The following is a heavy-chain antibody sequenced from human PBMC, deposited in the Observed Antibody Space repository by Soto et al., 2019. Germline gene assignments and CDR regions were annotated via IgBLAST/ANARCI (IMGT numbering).Heavy chain of an antibody. V-gene: IGHV3-33*01. J-gene: IGHJ4*02. CDR1: GFTFSSYG. CDR2: IWYDGSNK. Sequence: QVQLVESGGGVVQPGRSLRLSCAASGFTFSSYGMQWVRQAPGKGLEWVAVIWYDGSNKYYADSVKGRFTISRDNSKNTLYLQMNSLRAEDTAVYYCARGRYCSGGSCYAPLFYWGQGTLVTVSS. D-gene: IGHD2-15*01. CDR3: ARGRYCSGGSCYAPLFY.